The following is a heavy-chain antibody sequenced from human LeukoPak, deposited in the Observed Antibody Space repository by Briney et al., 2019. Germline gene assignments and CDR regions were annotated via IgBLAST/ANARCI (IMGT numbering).Heavy chain of an antibody. CDR3: ARGGSSGSNWFDP. D-gene: IGHD3-22*01. CDR2: ISSSGGST. Sequence: HSGGSLRLSCAASGFTFSSYAMNWVRQAPGKGLEWVPGISSSGGSTSYADSVKGRFTISRDNSKNTLYLQMNSLRAEDTAVYYCARGGSSGSNWFDPWGQGTLVTVSS. CDR1: GFTFSSYA. V-gene: IGHV3-23*01. J-gene: IGHJ5*02.